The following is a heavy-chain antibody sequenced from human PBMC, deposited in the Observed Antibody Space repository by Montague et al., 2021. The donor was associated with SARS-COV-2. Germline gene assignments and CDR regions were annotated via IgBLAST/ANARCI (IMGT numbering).Heavy chain of an antibody. Sequence: SETLSLTCTVSGGSVSSDNWWTWVRHPPGKVLEWIGEIYHSGTTXYNPSRQGRVTISVDKSRNHLSLNLTPVTAAATAMYYCALPLGGARFDPWGQGILVTVSS. CDR1: GGSVSSDNW. CDR2: IYHSGTT. CDR3: ALPLGGARFDP. D-gene: IGHD1-26*01. V-gene: IGHV4-4*02. J-gene: IGHJ5*02.